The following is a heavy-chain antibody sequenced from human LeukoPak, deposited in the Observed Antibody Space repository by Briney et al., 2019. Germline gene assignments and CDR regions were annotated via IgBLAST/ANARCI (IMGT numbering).Heavy chain of an antibody. CDR3: ARVGYGGTYYYYYYMDV. J-gene: IGHJ6*03. V-gene: IGHV4-59*01. D-gene: IGHD4-23*01. CDR2: IYYSGST. Sequence: SETLSLTCTVSGGSISSYYWSWIRQPPGKGLEWIGYIYYSGSTNYNPSLKSRVTISVDTSKNQFSLKLSSVTAADTAVYYCARVGYGGTYYYYYYMDVWGKGTTVTVSS. CDR1: GGSISSYY.